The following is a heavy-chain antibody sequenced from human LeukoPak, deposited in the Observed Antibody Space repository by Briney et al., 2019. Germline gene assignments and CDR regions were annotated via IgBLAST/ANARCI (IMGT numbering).Heavy chain of an antibody. CDR3: ARVSRIVVVPAAIPNYYYMDV. V-gene: IGHV4-34*01. D-gene: IGHD2-2*02. CDR1: GGSFSGYY. CDR2: INHSGST. J-gene: IGHJ6*03. Sequence: SETLSLTRAVYGGSFSGYYWSWIRQPPGKGLEWIGEINHSGSTNYNPSLKSRVTISVDTSKNQFSLKLSSVTAADAAVYYCARVSRIVVVPAAIPNYYYMDVWGKGTTVTVSS.